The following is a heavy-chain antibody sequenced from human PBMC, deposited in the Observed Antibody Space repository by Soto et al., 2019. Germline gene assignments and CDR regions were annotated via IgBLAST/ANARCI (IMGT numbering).Heavy chain of an antibody. CDR2: ISGSGGST. J-gene: IGHJ4*02. CDR3: ARVRNVLLWFGELGH. CDR1: GFTFSSYA. V-gene: IGHV3-23*01. D-gene: IGHD3-10*01. Sequence: PGGSLRLSCAASGFTFSSYAMSWVRQAPGKGLEWVSAISGSGGSTDYVDSVKGRFTISRDNSKNTLYLQMNSLRAEDTAVYYCARVRNVLLWFGELGHWGQGTLVTVSS.